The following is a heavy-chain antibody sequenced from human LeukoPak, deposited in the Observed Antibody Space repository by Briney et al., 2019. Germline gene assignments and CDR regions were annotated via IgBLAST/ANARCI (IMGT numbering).Heavy chain of an antibody. Sequence: SETLSLTCTVSGGSISSSSYYWGWIRQPPGKGLEWIGNIYYSGSTYYNPSLKSRVTISVDTSKNQFSLKLSSVTAADTAVYYCARLEIYGSGSYYKSPGFFDLWGRGTLVTVSS. D-gene: IGHD3-10*01. V-gene: IGHV4-39*01. J-gene: IGHJ2*01. CDR3: ARLEIYGSGSYYKSPGFFDL. CDR2: IYYSGST. CDR1: GGSISSSSYY.